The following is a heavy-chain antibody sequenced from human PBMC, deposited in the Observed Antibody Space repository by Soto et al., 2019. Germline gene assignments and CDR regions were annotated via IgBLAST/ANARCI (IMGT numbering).Heavy chain of an antibody. CDR1: GFIFTSYS. CDR3: ARDRSADRFVQYFQH. Sequence: PVGSLRLSCVASGFIFTSYSMVWVRLAPGKGLEWVASISSGSDSIFYADSVKGRFTVSRDNAKNSLFLQMNNLRVEDTAVYFCARDRSADRFVQYFQHWGQGTQVTVSS. CDR2: ISSGSDSI. D-gene: IGHD6-19*01. J-gene: IGHJ1*01. V-gene: IGHV3-21*01.